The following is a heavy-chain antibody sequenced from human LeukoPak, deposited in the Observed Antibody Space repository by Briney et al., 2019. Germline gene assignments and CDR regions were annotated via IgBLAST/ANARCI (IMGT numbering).Heavy chain of an antibody. CDR1: GFTFSSYG. CDR2: ISSSRTT. J-gene: IGHJ4*02. Sequence: PGRSLRLSCAASGFTFSSYGMHWVRQAPGEGLEWVSYISSSRTTSYADSVKGRFTISRDNAKNSLYLQMNSLRAEDTAVYYCARDLEGSGSFYRPSYDYWGQGTLVTVSS. D-gene: IGHD3-10*01. V-gene: IGHV3-48*01. CDR3: ARDLEGSGSFYRPSYDY.